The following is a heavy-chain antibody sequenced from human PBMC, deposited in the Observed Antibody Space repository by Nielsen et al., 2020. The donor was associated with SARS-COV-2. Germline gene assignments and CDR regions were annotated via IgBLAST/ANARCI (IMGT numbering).Heavy chain of an antibody. Sequence: GGSLRLSCVASGFTFRGYEMNWVRQAPGKGLEWVSAISGNGDTTYYADSVKGRFIISRDNSKNTLYLEMNSLRADDTAVYYCANGPGSWDYWGQGTLVTVSS. CDR1: GFTFRGYE. J-gene: IGHJ4*02. D-gene: IGHD1-26*01. V-gene: IGHV3-23*01. CDR2: ISGNGDTT. CDR3: ANGPGSWDY.